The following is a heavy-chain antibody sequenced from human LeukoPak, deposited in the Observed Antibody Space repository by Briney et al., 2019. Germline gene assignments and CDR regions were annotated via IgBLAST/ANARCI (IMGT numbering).Heavy chain of an antibody. CDR1: GGSISSGDYY. Sequence: SETLSLTCTVSGGSISSGDYYWSWIRQPPGKGLEWIGYIYYSGSTYYNPSLKSRVTISVDTSKNQFSLKLSSVTAADTAVYYFSRGNNYVDFDYWGQGTLVTVSS. V-gene: IGHV4-30-4*01. CDR2: IYYSGST. CDR3: SRGNNYVDFDY. D-gene: IGHD4-11*01. J-gene: IGHJ4*02.